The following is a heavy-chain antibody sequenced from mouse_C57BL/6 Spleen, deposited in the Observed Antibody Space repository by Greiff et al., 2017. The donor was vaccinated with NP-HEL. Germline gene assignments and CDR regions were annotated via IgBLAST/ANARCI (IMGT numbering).Heavy chain of an antibody. CDR1: GYTFTSYT. CDR3: ARELGRGAY. D-gene: IGHD4-1*01. J-gene: IGHJ3*01. V-gene: IGHV1-4*01. CDR2: INPSSGYT. Sequence: QVQLKQSGAELARPGASVKMSCKASGYTFTSYTMHWVKQRPGQGLEWIGYINPSSGYTKYNQKFKDKATLTADKSSSTAYMQLSSLTSEDSAVYYCARELGRGAYWGQGTLVTVSA.